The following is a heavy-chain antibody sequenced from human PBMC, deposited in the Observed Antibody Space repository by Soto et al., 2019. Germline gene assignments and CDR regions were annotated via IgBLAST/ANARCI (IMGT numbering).Heavy chain of an antibody. CDR3: ARPYGGYSSGWFEGCDY. J-gene: IGHJ4*02. CDR2: ISAYNGNT. CDR1: GYTFTSYG. D-gene: IGHD6-19*01. Sequence: ASVKVSCKASGYTFTSYGISWVRQAPGQGLEWMGWISAYNGNTNYAQKLQGRVTMTTDTSTSTAYMELRSLRSDDTAVYYCARPYGGYSSGWFEGCDYWGQGTLVTVSS. V-gene: IGHV1-18*01.